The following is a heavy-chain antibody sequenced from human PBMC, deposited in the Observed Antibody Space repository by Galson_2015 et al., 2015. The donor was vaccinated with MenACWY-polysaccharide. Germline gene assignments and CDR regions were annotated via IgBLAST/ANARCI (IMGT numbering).Heavy chain of an antibody. Sequence: SLRLSCAASGFTFSSYAMSWVRQAPGKGLEWVSAISGSGGSTYYADSVKGRFTISRDNSKNTPYLQMNSLRAEDTAVYYCAKDAPSQFLEWLPAPSDAFDIWGQGTMVTVSS. D-gene: IGHD3-3*01. CDR2: ISGSGGST. CDR1: GFTFSSYA. J-gene: IGHJ3*02. CDR3: AKDAPSQFLEWLPAPSDAFDI. V-gene: IGHV3-23*01.